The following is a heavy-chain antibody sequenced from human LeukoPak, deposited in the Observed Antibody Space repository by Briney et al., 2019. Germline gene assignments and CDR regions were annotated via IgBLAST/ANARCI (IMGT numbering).Heavy chain of an antibody. Sequence: SETLSLTCTVSGGSLSRSNYYWRWIGQPPGKGLEWIGNIHSSGSTNYNPSLKSRVTISVDTSKNQFSLKLRSVTAADTAVYYCARRRGGSSEVDFWGQGTVVTVS. D-gene: IGHD6-6*01. CDR2: IHSSGST. V-gene: IGHV4-39*01. J-gene: IGHJ4*02. CDR1: GGSLSRSNYY. CDR3: ARRRGGSSEVDF.